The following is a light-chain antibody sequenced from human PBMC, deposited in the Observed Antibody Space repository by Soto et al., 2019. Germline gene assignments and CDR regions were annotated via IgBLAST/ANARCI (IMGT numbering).Light chain of an antibody. V-gene: IGLV2-14*01. CDR1: NSDVGGYNF. J-gene: IGLJ1*01. Sequence: QSVLTQPASVSGSPGQSITISCTGTNSDVGGYNFVSWYQQHPGKAPKLMIYDVSNRPSGVSNRFSGSKSGNTASLNISGLQAEDEADYYCSSYTSSSIPYVFGNGTKLTVL. CDR2: DVS. CDR3: SSYTSSSIPYV.